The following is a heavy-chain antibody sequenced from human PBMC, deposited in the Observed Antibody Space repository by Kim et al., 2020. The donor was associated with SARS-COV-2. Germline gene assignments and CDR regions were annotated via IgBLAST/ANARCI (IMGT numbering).Heavy chain of an antibody. Sequence: SETLSLTCAVYGGSFSGYYWSWIRQPPGRGLEWIGEINHSGSTNYNPSLKSLVTISVDTSKNQFSLKLSSVAAADTAVYYCARGIVVVPAAWKRGPNWFDPWGQGTLVTVSS. CDR2: INHSGST. CDR3: ARGIVVVPAAWKRGPNWFDP. D-gene: IGHD2-2*01. J-gene: IGHJ5*02. CDR1: GGSFSGYY. V-gene: IGHV4-34*01.